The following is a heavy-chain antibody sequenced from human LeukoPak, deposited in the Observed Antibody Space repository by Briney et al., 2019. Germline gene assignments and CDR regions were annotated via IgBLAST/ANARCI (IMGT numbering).Heavy chain of an antibody. CDR3: ARDDCDSSGWYVGCHYFDY. J-gene: IGHJ4*02. CDR2: INPSGGST. CDR1: GYTFTSYY. Sequence: ASVKVSCKASGYTFTSYYMHWVRQAPGQGLEWMGIINPSGGSTSYAQKFQGRVTITTDESTSTAYMELSSLRSEDTAVYYCARDDCDSSGWYVGCHYFDYWGQGTLVTVSS. D-gene: IGHD6-19*01. V-gene: IGHV1-46*01.